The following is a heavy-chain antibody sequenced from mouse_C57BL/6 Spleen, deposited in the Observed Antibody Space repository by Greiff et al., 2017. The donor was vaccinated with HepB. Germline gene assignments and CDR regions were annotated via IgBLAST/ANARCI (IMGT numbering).Heavy chain of an antibody. CDR2: ISSGGSYT. CDR3: ARGDTTKFAY. D-gene: IGHD1-1*01. J-gene: IGHJ3*01. V-gene: IGHV5-6*01. Sequence: EVQLVESGGDLVKPGGSLKLSCAASGFTFSSYGMSWVRQTPDKRLEWVATISSGGSYTYYPDSVKGRFTISRDNAKNTLYLQMSSLKSEDTAMYYCARGDTTKFAYWGQGTLVTVSA. CDR1: GFTFSSYG.